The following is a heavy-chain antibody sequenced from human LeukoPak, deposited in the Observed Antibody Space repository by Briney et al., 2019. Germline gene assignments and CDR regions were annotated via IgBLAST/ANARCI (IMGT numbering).Heavy chain of an antibody. J-gene: IGHJ6*02. CDR2: INTNTGNP. Sequence: ASVKVSCKASGYTFTSYAMNWVRQAPGQGLEWMGWINTNTGNPTYAQGFTGRFVFSLDTSVSTAYLQISSLKAEDTAVYYCASGSPTADYYYGMDVWGQGTTVTVSS. CDR1: GYTFTSYA. D-gene: IGHD4-17*01. V-gene: IGHV7-4-1*02. CDR3: ASGSPTADYYYGMDV.